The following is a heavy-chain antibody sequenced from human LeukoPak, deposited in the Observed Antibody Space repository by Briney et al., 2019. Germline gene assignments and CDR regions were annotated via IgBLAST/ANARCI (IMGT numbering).Heavy chain of an antibody. CDR3: ARGCSSTSRYYDSSGYCFDY. Sequence: ASVKVSCKASGYTFTSYGISWVRQAPGQGLEWMGWISAYNGNTNYAQKLQGRVTMTTDTSTSTAYMELRSLRSDDTAVYYCARGCSSTSRYYDSSGYCFDYWGQGTLVTVSS. CDR1: GYTFTSYG. D-gene: IGHD3-22*01. J-gene: IGHJ4*02. CDR2: ISAYNGNT. V-gene: IGHV1-18*01.